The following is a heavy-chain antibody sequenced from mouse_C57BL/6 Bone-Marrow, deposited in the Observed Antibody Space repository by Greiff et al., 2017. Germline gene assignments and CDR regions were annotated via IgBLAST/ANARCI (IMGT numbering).Heavy chain of an antibody. D-gene: IGHD2-4*01. CDR3: ARSYDYDDYTMDY. CDR2: MHPNGGSP. Sequence: QVQLQQPGAELVKPGASVKLSCKASGYTFTNYWMHWVKQRPGQGLEWIGMMHPNGGSPDYNEKFKSGATLSVDKSSRTAYMEHSSLTSEDSAVYYYARSYDYDDYTMDYWGQGTSVTVSS. V-gene: IGHV1-64*01. J-gene: IGHJ4*01. CDR1: GYTFTNYW.